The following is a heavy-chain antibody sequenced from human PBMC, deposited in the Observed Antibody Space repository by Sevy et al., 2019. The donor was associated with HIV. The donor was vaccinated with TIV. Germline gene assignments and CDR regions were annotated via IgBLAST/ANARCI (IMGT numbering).Heavy chain of an antibody. CDR2: IYTSGST. CDR3: VRDDYGDYSIDY. D-gene: IGHD4-17*01. CDR1: GGSISSYY. Sequence: SETLSLTCTVSGGSISSYYWNWIRQPAGKGLEWIGRIYTSGSTNYNPSLKSRVTMSLDTSKNHFSLKLTSVTAADTAVYYCVRDDYGDYSIDYWGQGTLVTVSS. J-gene: IGHJ4*02. V-gene: IGHV4-4*07.